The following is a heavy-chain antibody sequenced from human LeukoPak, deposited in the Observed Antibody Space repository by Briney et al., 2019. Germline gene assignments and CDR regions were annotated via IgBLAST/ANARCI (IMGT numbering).Heavy chain of an antibody. V-gene: IGHV1-69*04. CDR2: IIPILGIA. D-gene: IGHD2-15*01. CDR1: GGTFSSYA. J-gene: IGHJ4*02. Sequence: GASVKVSCKASGGTFSSYAISWVRQAPGQGLEWMGRIIPILGIANYAQKFQGRVTITADKSTSTAYMELSSLRSEDTAVYYCARVYCSGGSCYGAFDYWGQGTLVTVSS. CDR3: ARVYCSGGSCYGAFDY.